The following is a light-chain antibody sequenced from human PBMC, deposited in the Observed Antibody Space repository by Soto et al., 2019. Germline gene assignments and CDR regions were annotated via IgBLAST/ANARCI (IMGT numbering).Light chain of an antibody. Sequence: EIVLTHSPPTLSLSPAETTTLSCRAGQSVNNDLAWYQQKPGQAPRLLFYGASSGHTGLPARFSGSGSGTEFTLTINSLQAEDCAIYYCQQYYNCPRTFGQGTRLEIK. CDR3: QQYYNCPRT. CDR1: QSVNND. CDR2: GAS. V-gene: IGKV3-15*01. J-gene: IGKJ5*01.